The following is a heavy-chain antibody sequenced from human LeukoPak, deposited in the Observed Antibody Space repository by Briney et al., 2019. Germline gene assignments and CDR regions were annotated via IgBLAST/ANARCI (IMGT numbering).Heavy chain of an antibody. V-gene: IGHV3-30*18. D-gene: IGHD2-15*01. CDR2: ISYDGGTQ. J-gene: IGHJ4*02. CDR3: AKGDCSSGTCSPFDY. CDR1: GLTFRSYG. Sequence: GGSLGLSCAASGLTFRSYGMHWVRQAPGKGLEWVAVISYDGGTQYYADSVKGRFTISRDNSKNTLYLQMNSLRPEDTAVYYCAKGDCSSGTCSPFDYWGQGTLVTVSS.